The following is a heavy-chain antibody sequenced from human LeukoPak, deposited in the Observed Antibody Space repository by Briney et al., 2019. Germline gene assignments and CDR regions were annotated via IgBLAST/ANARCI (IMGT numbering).Heavy chain of an antibody. V-gene: IGHV4-59*08. CDR2: IYYSGST. CDR1: GGSISGYY. Sequence: PSQTLSLTCTVSGGSISGYYWSWIRQPPGKGLEWIGYIYYSGSTNYKPSLQSRLTISVDPSKNQLSLRLTSVTAADTAVYYCARDSYYYGSGSTLGYFDLWGRGTLVTVSS. D-gene: IGHD3-10*01. CDR3: ARDSYYYGSGSTLGYFDL. J-gene: IGHJ2*01.